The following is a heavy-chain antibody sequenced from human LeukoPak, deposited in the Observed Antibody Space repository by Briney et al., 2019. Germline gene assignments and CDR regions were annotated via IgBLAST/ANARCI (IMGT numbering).Heavy chain of an antibody. Sequence: GGPRRLSFEAPGLTFGATYTSWIRKAPGKGREGVSYISSSGSTIYYADSVKGRFTISRDNAKNSLYLQMNSLRAEDTAVYYCARDGGGSGIDYWGQGTLVTVSS. CDR1: GLTFGATY. CDR3: ARDGGGSGIDY. J-gene: IGHJ4*02. CDR2: ISSSGSTI. D-gene: IGHD3-10*01. V-gene: IGHV3-11*01.